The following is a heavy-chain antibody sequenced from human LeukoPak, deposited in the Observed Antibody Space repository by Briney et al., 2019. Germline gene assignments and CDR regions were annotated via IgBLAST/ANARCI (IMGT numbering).Heavy chain of an antibody. J-gene: IGHJ6*03. Sequence: PGGSLRLSCAASGFTFSSYWMHWVRQAPGKGLVWVSRVNSDGTGTTYADSVEGRLTISRDNAKNTVYLQMNSLGAEDTAIYYCIRTLIVATSPYMDVWGKGTTVTVSS. V-gene: IGHV3-74*01. D-gene: IGHD5-12*01. CDR2: VNSDGTGT. CDR3: IRTLIVATSPYMDV. CDR1: GFTFSSYW.